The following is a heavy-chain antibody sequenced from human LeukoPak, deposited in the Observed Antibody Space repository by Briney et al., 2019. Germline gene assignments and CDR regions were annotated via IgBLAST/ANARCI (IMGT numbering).Heavy chain of an antibody. CDR2: VYGGGNM. J-gene: IGHJ4*02. CDR1: GFTVGNTR. CDR3: VRERFGAYVEN. D-gene: IGHD3-10*01. V-gene: IGHV3-53*01. Sequence: GGSLRLSCAASGFTVGNTRMSWVRQAPGKGLEWVSTVYGGGNMAYADSVKGRFTISRDTSKNTLLLQMNSLRAEDTAVYFCVRERFGAYVENWGQGALVTVSS.